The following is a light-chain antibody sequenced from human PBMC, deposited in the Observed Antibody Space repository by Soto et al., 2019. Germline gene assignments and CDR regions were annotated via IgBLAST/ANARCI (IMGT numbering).Light chain of an antibody. J-gene: IGLJ1*01. CDR1: SSNIGSNY. CDR2: KNN. Sequence: QSVLTQPPSASGTPGQRVIISCSGSSSNIGSNYVYWYQQLPGTAPKLLIYKNNQRPSGVPDRFSGSKSGTSASLAISGLRSEDAADYYCAAWDDSLSGGVFGTGTKLTVL. V-gene: IGLV1-47*01. CDR3: AAWDDSLSGGV.